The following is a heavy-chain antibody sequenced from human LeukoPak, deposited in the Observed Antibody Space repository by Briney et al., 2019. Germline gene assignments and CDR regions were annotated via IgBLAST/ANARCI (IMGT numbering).Heavy chain of an antibody. CDR1: GYSISSGYY. J-gene: IGHJ4*02. V-gene: IGHV4-38-2*02. D-gene: IGHD3-22*01. CDR2: IYHSGST. Sequence: NPSETLSLTCTVSGYSISSGYYWGWIRQPPGKGLEWIGSIYHSGSTYYNPSLKSRVTISVDTSKNQFSLKLSSVTAADTAVYYCARKYTYYYDSSGYYFDYWGQGTLVTVSS. CDR3: ARKYTYYYDSSGYYFDY.